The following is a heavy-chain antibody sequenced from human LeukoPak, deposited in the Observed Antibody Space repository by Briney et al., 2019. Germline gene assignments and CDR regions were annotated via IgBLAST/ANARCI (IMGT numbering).Heavy chain of an antibody. CDR1: GFTFSSYS. V-gene: IGHV3-48*04. CDR2: ISSSSSTI. Sequence: GGSLRLSCAASGFTFSSYSMNWVRQAPGKGLEWVSYISSSSSTIYYADSVKGRFTISRDNAKNSLYLQMNSLRAEDTAVYYCARELWTGSGSSDYWGQGTLVTVSS. D-gene: IGHD3-10*01. CDR3: ARELWTGSGSSDY. J-gene: IGHJ4*02.